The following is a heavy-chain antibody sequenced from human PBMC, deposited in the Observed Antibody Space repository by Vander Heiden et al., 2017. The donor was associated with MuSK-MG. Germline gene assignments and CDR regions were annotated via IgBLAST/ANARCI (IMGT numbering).Heavy chain of an antibody. J-gene: IGHJ4*02. D-gene: IGHD3-3*01. CDR3: ATVEYDDVWSGYYFDY. CDR2: INTNSGGT. Sequence: QVQLVQPGAAATKPGASVKVSCKASRHTLTGYYMLWLRLPARQGLARMGWINTNSGGTNNAQKLKGRVTMTRETSIRTAYVELRRMRADDTAGDYCATVEYDDVWSGYYFDYWGQGTMVTVYS. V-gene: IGHV1-2*02. CDR1: RHTLTGYY.